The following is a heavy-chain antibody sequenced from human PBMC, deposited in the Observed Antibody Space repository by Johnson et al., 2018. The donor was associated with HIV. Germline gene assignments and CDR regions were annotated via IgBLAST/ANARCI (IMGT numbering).Heavy chain of an antibody. CDR3: AKDVTAMVSSDAFDI. CDR1: GFTFDDYT. Sequence: VQLVESGGVVVQPGGSLRLSCAASGFTFDDYTMHWVRQAPGKGLEWVSLISWDGGSTYYADSVKGRFIISRDNSKNSLYLQMNSLRTEDTALYYCAKDVTAMVSSDAFDIWGQGTMVTVSS. D-gene: IGHD5-18*01. CDR2: ISWDGGST. V-gene: IGHV3-43*01. J-gene: IGHJ3*02.